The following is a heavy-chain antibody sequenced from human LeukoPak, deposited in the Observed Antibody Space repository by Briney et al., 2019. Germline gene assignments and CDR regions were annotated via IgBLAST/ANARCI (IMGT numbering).Heavy chain of an antibody. D-gene: IGHD3-10*01. CDR2: ISSSGSIT. CDR3: ARPGITAFDI. V-gene: IGHV3-48*01. Sequence: GGSLRLSCAASGFTVNSNYMNWVRQAPGKGLEWVSHISSSGSITYYGDSVKGRITISRDNAKNSVSLYMNSLRAEDSAVYYCARPGITAFDIWGQGTMVTVSS. J-gene: IGHJ3*02. CDR1: GFTVNSNY.